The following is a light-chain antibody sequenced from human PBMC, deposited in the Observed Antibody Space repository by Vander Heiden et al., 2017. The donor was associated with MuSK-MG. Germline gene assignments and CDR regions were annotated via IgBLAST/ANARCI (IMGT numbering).Light chain of an antibody. CDR1: KLGDKF. V-gene: IGLV3-1*01. Sequence: SYELSQPPSVSVSPGQTVSITCSGDKLGDKFASWYQQRPGQSPVLVIYEDRKRPSGIPERFAGSNSGNTATLTITGTQAMDEADYYCQAWDSATVMFGGGTKLTVL. J-gene: IGLJ3*02. CDR3: QAWDSATVM. CDR2: EDR.